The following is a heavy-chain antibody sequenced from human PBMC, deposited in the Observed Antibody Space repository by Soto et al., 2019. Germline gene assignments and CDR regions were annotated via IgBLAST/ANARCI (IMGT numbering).Heavy chain of an antibody. J-gene: IGHJ6*02. Sequence: QVQLVQSGAEVRKPGASVKVSCKASGYTFSTSGMSWLRQAPGQGFEWLGWISTYNGDTNDAPKFQDSVTRTSDTSTSKVYMEMRSLRSDATDVYYSARAGAAPYYYYGMDVWGQSTRVTVSS. D-gene: IGHD2-15*01. CDR2: ISTYNGDT. V-gene: IGHV1-18*01. CDR1: GYTFSTSG. CDR3: ARAGAAPYYYYGMDV.